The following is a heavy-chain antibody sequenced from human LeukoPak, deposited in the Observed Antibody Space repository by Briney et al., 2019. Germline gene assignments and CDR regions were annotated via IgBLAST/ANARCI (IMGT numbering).Heavy chain of an antibody. V-gene: IGHV3-23*01. CDR2: ISGSGGST. Sequence: GGSLRLSCAASGFTFSSYAMSWVRQAPGKGLEWVSAISGSGGSTYYADSVKGRFTISRDNAKNSLYLQMNSLRAEDTAVYYCAKSPLYYYDSSGYIDYWGQGTLVTVSS. J-gene: IGHJ4*02. D-gene: IGHD3-22*01. CDR3: AKSPLYYYDSSGYIDY. CDR1: GFTFSSYA.